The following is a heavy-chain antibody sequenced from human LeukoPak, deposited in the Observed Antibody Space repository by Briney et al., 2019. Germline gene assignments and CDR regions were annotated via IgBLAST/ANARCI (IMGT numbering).Heavy chain of an antibody. D-gene: IGHD3-16*02. CDR3: AKDREGGFWGSYRYGQRSFDY. V-gene: IGHV3-30*02. CDR1: GFTFSSYG. J-gene: IGHJ4*02. CDR2: IRYDGSNK. Sequence: GGSLRLSCAASGFTFSSYGMHWVRQAPGKGLEWVAFIRYDGSNKYYADSVKGRFTISRDNSKNTLYLQMNSLRAEDTAVYYCAKDREGGFWGSYRYGQRSFDYWGQGTLVTVSS.